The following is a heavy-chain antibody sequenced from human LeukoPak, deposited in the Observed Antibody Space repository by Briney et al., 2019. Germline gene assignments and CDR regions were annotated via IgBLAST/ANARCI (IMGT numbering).Heavy chain of an antibody. CDR3: VRGGGYFDN. CDR1: GFTLNNYW. V-gene: IGHV3-7*01. CDR2: IREDGSET. J-gene: IGHJ4*01. Sequence: AGGSLRLSCATSGFTLNNYWMTWARQAPGKGLEWVASIREDGSETYYLESVKGRFTISRDSAKKSLHLQVNSLRDEDTAVYYCVRGGGYFDNWGHGTLVTVSS. D-gene: IGHD3-22*01.